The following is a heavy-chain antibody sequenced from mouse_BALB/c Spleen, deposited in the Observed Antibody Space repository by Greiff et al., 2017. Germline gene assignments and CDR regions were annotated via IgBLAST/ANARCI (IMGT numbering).Heavy chain of an antibody. J-gene: IGHJ2*01. Sequence: EVQLVESGGGLVKPGGSLKLSCAASGFTFSDYYMYWVRQTPEKRLEWVATISDGGSYTYYPDSVKGRFTISRDNAKNNQYLQMSSLKSEDTAMYYCARGDGYIDYWGQGTTLTVSS. CDR3: ARGDGYIDY. CDR2: ISDGGSYT. D-gene: IGHD2-3*01. CDR1: GFTFSDYY. V-gene: IGHV5-4*02.